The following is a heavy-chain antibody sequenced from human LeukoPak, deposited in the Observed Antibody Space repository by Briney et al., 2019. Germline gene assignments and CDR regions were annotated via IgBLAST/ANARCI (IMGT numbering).Heavy chain of an antibody. CDR1: GFTFSSYG. CDR3: AREGGTYYDFWSGYSNPNWFDP. V-gene: IGHV3-30*03. D-gene: IGHD3-3*01. Sequence: GGSLRLSCAASGFTFSSYGMHWVRQAPGKGLEWVAVISYDGSNKYYADSVKGRFTISRDNSKNTLYLQMNSLRAEDTAVYYCAREGGTYYDFWSGYSNPNWFDPWGQGTLVTVSS. CDR2: ISYDGSNK. J-gene: IGHJ5*02.